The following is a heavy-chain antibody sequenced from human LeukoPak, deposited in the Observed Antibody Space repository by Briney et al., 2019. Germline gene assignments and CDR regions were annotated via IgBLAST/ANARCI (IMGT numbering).Heavy chain of an antibody. Sequence: GGSLRLSCAASGFTFSSYWMHWVRQAPGKGLVWVSRINSDGSSTSYADSVKGRFTISKDSAKNTLYLQMNSLRAEDTAVYYCARDTPYYDFWSGYYTGMDGLDYWGQGTLVTVSS. J-gene: IGHJ4*02. CDR3: ARDTPYYDFWSGYYTGMDGLDY. CDR2: INSDGSST. CDR1: GFTFSSYW. V-gene: IGHV3-74*01. D-gene: IGHD3-3*01.